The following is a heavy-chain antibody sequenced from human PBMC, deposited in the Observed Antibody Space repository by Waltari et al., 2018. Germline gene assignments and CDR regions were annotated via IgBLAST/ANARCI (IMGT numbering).Heavy chain of an antibody. D-gene: IGHD1-20*01. Sequence: EVQLVESGGGLVKPGGSLRLSCVGSGFTFSTFGLHWVRQIPGKGLEWVSAISSGSRDIYYADSLKGRFTISRDNAKNSLYLQMNSLRAEDTGVYYCARDLIGTTTGSAFDLWGQGTLVTVSS. CDR2: ISSGSRDI. CDR1: GFTFSTFG. V-gene: IGHV3-21*01. J-gene: IGHJ4*02. CDR3: ARDLIGTTTGSAFDL.